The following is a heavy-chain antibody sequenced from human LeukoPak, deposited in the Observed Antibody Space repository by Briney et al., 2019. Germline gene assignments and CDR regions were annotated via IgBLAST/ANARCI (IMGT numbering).Heavy chain of an antibody. Sequence: SETLSLTCTVSGGSISSTSDYWGWIRQPPGKVLEWIGTVLHSGISYYNPSLKSRVSMSVDTSNNQFLVKLTSVTAADTAMYYCARRTIGTMFDYWGQGSLFTVSS. CDR1: GGSISSTSDY. CDR3: ARRTIGTMFDY. D-gene: IGHD1-1*01. CDR2: VLHSGIS. V-gene: IGHV4-39*01. J-gene: IGHJ4*02.